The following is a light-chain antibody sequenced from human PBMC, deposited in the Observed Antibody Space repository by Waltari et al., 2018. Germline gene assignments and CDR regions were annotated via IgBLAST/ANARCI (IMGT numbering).Light chain of an antibody. CDR3: AAWDDSLNAWM. Sequence: QSVLTQPPSTSGTPGQRVTISCSGSSSNVGPNYVSWYQQLPGTAPTLLIYTNNRRPSGVPDRFSGSKSGTSAALAISGLQSEDEADYYCAAWDDSLNAWMFGGGTKLTVL. V-gene: IGLV1-44*01. J-gene: IGLJ3*02. CDR1: SSNVGPNY. CDR2: TNN.